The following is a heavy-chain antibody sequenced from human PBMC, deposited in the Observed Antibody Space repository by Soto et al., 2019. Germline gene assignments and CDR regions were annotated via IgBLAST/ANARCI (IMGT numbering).Heavy chain of an antibody. Sequence: SETLSLTCSVSGGSISSGYYYWSWIRQPPGKGLEWIGNIYYSGNTYYNPSLKSRLIISIDTSKNQFSLKVGCVTAADTAENYCASSSLYCKNFWGQVTTVTVSS. V-gene: IGHV4-30-4*01. CDR1: GGSISSGYYY. CDR3: ASSSLYCKNF. CDR2: IYYSGNT. J-gene: IGHJ6*02.